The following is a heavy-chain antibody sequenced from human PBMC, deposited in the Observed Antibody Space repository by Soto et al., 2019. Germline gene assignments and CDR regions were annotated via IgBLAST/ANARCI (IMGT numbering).Heavy chain of an antibody. V-gene: IGHV1-8*02. J-gene: IGHJ6*03. CDR3: ARVPAASYYYYYMDV. Sequence: ASVKVSCKASGGTFSSYDINWVRQATGQGLEWMGWMNPNSGNTGYAQKFQGRVTMTRNTSISTAYMELSSLRSEDTAVYYCARVPAASYYYYYMDVWGKGTTVTVSS. CDR1: GGTFSSYD. CDR2: MNPNSGNT. D-gene: IGHD2-2*01.